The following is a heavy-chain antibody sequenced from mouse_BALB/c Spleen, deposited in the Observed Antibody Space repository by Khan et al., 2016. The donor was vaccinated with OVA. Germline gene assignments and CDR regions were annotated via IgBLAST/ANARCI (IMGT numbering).Heavy chain of an antibody. CDR3: AKTARIKY. J-gene: IGHJ2*01. Sequence: QLEESGPGLVKPSQSLSLTCTVTGYSFTSGYVWNWLRQLPGNKLEWMGYISYSGSTNYKPFLTSRIAITRDTSKNQYFQQLNSETTEGATTYYCAKTARIKYWGQGTTLTVSS. V-gene: IGHV3-2*02. CDR1: GYSFTSGYV. CDR2: ISYSGST. D-gene: IGHD1-2*01.